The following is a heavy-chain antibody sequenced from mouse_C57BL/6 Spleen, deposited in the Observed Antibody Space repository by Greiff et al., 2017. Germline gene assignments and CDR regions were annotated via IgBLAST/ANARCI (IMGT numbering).Heavy chain of an antibody. V-gene: IGHV1-4*01. Sequence: VKLMESGAELARPGASVKMSCKASGYTFTSYTMHWVKQRPGQGLEWIGYINPSSGYTKYNQKFKDKATLTADKSSSTAYMQLSSLTSEDSAVYYCARPYDYDVGWFAYWGQGTLVTVSA. CDR3: ARPYDYDVGWFAY. CDR1: GYTFTSYT. J-gene: IGHJ3*01. D-gene: IGHD2-4*01. CDR2: INPSSGYT.